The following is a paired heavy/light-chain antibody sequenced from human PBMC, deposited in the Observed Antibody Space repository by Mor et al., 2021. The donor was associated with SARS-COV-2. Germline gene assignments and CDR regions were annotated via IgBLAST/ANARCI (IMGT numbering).Heavy chain of an antibody. Sequence: EVQLVESGGGLVKSGGSLRLSCAASGFTFTNAYMTWVRQAPGKGLEWVGRIKSKTDGETTDYAAPVKGRFTISRDDSKNMLYLQMNSLKIEDTAVYYCTTTSYYDSTDWGQGTLVTVSS. CDR2: IKSKTDGETT. D-gene: IGHD3-22*01. V-gene: IGHV3-15*01. CDR3: TTTSYYDSTD. CDR1: GFTFTNAY. J-gene: IGHJ4*02.
Light chain of an antibody. CDR2: GAS. CDR3: QHYNSSPPP. Sequence: EIVLTQSPGTLSLSPGERATLSCRASQSVSSSFLAWYQQKPGQAPRLLIYGASTRATGIPDRFSGSGSGTDFTLTISRLEPEDFAVYYCQHYNSSPPPFGQGTRLEIK. V-gene: IGKV3-20*01. J-gene: IGKJ5*01. CDR1: QSVSSSF.